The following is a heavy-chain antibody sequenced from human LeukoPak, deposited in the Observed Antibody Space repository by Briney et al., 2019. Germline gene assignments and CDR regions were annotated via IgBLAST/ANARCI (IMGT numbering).Heavy chain of an antibody. Sequence: SETLSLTCAVYGGSFSGYYWSWIRQPPGKGLEWIGEINRSGSTNYNPSLKSRVTISVDTSKNQFSLKLSSVTAADTAVYYCARAWGLPAAMAGTSRVDYWGQGTLVTVSS. CDR3: ARAWGLPAAMAGTSRVDY. CDR1: GGSFSGYY. J-gene: IGHJ4*02. V-gene: IGHV4-34*01. CDR2: INRSGST. D-gene: IGHD2-2*01.